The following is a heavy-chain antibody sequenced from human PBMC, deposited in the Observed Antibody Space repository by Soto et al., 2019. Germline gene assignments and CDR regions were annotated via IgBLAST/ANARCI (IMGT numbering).Heavy chain of an antibody. J-gene: IGHJ4*02. Sequence: PSPPQSLPCTVSGVPVSSATYYWRWIRRPPGKGLEWIGYIYYSVSTNYNPSLRSRVTISFATSKNQFSLKLSSVTAADSAVYYCARATRTTVTDFWGQGTLVTVSS. V-gene: IGHV4-61*01. CDR3: ARATRTTVTDF. CDR1: GVPVSSATYY. D-gene: IGHD4-17*01. CDR2: IYYSVST.